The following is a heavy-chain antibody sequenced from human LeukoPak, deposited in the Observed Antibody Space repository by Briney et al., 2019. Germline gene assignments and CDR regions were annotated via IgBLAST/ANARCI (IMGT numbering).Heavy chain of an antibody. CDR2: IYYSGST. Sequence: PSETLSLTCTVSGGSISSYHWSWIRQPPGKGLEWIGYIYYSGSTNYNPSLQSRVTISVDTSKNQFSLKLSSVTAADTATYYCATYRQVLLPFESWGQGTLVTVSS. D-gene: IGHD5-18*01. J-gene: IGHJ4*02. CDR1: GGSISSYH. V-gene: IGHV4-59*01. CDR3: ATYRQVLLPFES.